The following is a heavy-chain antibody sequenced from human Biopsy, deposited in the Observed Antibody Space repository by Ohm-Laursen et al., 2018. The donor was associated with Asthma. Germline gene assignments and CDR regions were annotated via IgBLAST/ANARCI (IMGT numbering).Heavy chain of an antibody. D-gene: IGHD1-1*01. J-gene: IGHJ3*02. V-gene: IGHV3-30*03. CDR1: VFAFSSYF. Sequence: SLRLSCSASVFAFSSYFILWVRQAPGKGLEGGAGISKDVSTQNYADSVKDRFTMARDNSKNTLDLQMNSLREEDTAVYYCVRDGTDDAFDIWGQGTVVSVSS. CDR3: VRDGTDDAFDI. CDR2: ISKDVSTQ.